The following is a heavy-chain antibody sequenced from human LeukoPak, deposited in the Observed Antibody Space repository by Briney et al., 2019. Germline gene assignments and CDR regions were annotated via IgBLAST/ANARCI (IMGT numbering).Heavy chain of an antibody. Sequence: GGSLRLSCAASGFTFSSYGMHWVRQAPGKGLEWVAVISYDGSNKYYADSVKGRFTISRDNSKNTLYLQMNSLRAEDTAVYYCASGGPKWELLNYFDYWGQGTLVTVSS. J-gene: IGHJ4*02. V-gene: IGHV3-30*03. CDR3: ASGGPKWELLNYFDY. CDR1: GFTFSSYG. D-gene: IGHD1-26*01. CDR2: ISYDGSNK.